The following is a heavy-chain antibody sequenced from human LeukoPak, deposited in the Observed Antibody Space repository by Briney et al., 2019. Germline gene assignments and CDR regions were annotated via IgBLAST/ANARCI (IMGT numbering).Heavy chain of an antibody. D-gene: IGHD6-6*01. J-gene: IGHJ4*02. CDR3: ARERFSSSSPGYYFDY. CDR2: IYSGGST. Sequence: GGSLRLSCAASGFTVSSNYMSWVRQAPGKGLEWVSVIYSGGSTYYADSVKGRFTISRDNSKNTLYLQMNSLRAKDTAVYYCARERFSSSSPGYYFDYWGQGTLVTVSS. CDR1: GFTVSSNY. V-gene: IGHV3-53*01.